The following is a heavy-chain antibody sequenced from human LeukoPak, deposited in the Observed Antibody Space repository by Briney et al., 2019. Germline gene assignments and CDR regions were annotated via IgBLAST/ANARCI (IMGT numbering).Heavy chain of an antibody. J-gene: IGHJ5*02. CDR3: ASLQSNWFDP. Sequence: SEILSLTCAVYGGSFSGYYWSWIRQPPGKGLEWIGYIYYSGSTYYNPSLKSRVTISVDTSKNQFSLKLSSVTAADTAVYYCASLQSNWFDPWGQGTLVTVSS. V-gene: IGHV4-30-4*08. CDR1: GGSFSGYY. D-gene: IGHD4-11*01. CDR2: IYYSGST.